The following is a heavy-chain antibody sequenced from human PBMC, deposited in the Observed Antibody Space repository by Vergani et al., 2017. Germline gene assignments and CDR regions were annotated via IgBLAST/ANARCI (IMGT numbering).Heavy chain of an antibody. CDR3: ARARRDGYNYYFDY. CDR1: GYTFTSYD. J-gene: IGHJ4*02. V-gene: IGHV1-8*01. CDR2: MNPNSGNT. D-gene: IGHD5-24*01. Sequence: QVQLVQSGAEVKKPGASVKVSCKASGYTFTSYDINWVRQATGQGLEWMGWMNPNSGNTGYAQKFQGRVTMTRNTSISTAYMELSSLRSEDTAAYYCARARRDGYNYYFDYWGQGTLVTVSS.